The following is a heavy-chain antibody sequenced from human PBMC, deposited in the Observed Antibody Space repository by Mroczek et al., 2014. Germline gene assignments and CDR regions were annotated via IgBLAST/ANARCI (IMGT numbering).Heavy chain of an antibody. CDR3: ARYDYGGNSGGIHFDY. Sequence: QVQLQQWGPGLVKPSQTLSLTCTVSGGSISSGDYYWSWIRQPPGKGLEWIGYIYYSGSTYYNPSLKSRVTISVDTSKNQFSLKLSSVTAADTAVYYCARYDYGGNSGGIHFDYWGQGTLVTVSS. V-gene: IGHV4-30-4*01. D-gene: IGHD4-23*01. J-gene: IGHJ4*02. CDR2: IYYSGST. CDR1: GGSISSGDYY.